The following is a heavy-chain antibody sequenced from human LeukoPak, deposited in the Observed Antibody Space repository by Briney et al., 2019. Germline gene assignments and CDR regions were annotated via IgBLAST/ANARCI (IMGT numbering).Heavy chain of an antibody. CDR1: GFTFSSYS. CDR2: ISSSSSYI. J-gene: IGHJ4*02. V-gene: IGHV3-21*01. CDR3: ARDFGAYYFDY. D-gene: IGHD3-3*01. Sequence: GGSLRLSCAASGFTFSSYSMNWVRQAPGKGLEWVSSISSSSSYIYYADSVKGRFTISRDNAKNSLYLQMNSLRAEDTAVYYCARDFGAYYFDYWGQGTLVTVSS.